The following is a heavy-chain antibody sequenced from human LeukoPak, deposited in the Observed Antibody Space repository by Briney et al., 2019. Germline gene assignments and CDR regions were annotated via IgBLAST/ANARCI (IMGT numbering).Heavy chain of an antibody. CDR1: GFTFSSYS. CDR2: ISSSSSYI. J-gene: IGHJ4*02. V-gene: IGHV3-21*01. CDR3: ARDFGAYYFDY. D-gene: IGHD3-3*01. Sequence: GGSLRLSCAASGFTFSSYSMNWVRQAPGKGLEWVSSISSSSSYIYYADSVKGRFTISRDNAKNSLYLQMNSLRAEDTAVYYCARDFGAYYFDYWGQGTLVTVSS.